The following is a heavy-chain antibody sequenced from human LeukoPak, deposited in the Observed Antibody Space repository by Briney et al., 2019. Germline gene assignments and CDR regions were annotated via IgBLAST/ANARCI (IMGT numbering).Heavy chain of an antibody. Sequence: GGSLRLSCAASGFTFGDYGMSWVRQAPGKGLEWVSVIYSGGATYYADSVKGRFTISRDNSKNTLYLQMNSLRVEDTAVYYCASPPSTVTTYLDYWGQGTLVTVSS. CDR2: IYSGGAT. V-gene: IGHV3-66*01. J-gene: IGHJ4*02. D-gene: IGHD4-17*01. CDR3: ASPPSTVTTYLDY. CDR1: GFTFGDYG.